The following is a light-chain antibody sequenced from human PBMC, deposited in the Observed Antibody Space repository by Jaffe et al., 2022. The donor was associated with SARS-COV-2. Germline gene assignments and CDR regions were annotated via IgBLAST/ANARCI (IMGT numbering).Light chain of an antibody. CDR1: SSDVGRYDF. V-gene: IGLV2-8*01. CDR2: EVT. CDR3: SSYAGNFWV. J-gene: IGLJ3*02. Sequence: QSALTQPPSASGSPGQSVTISCTGTSSDVGRYDFVSWYRQHPGKAPKLMIYEVTKRPSGVPDRFSGSKSGNTASLTVSGLQAEDEADYYCSSYAGNFWVFGGGTKLTVL.